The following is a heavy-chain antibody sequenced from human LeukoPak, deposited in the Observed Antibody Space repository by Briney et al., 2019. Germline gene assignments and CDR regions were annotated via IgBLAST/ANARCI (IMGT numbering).Heavy chain of an antibody. CDR2: ISAYNGNT. D-gene: IGHD2-2*01. CDR1: GYTFTSYG. J-gene: IGHJ5*02. CDR3: ARGYCSSTRCYFDP. Sequence: ASVKVSCKASGYTFTSYGISWVRQAPGQGLEWMGWISAYNGNTNYAQKLQGRVTMTTDTSTGTAYMELRSLRSDDTAVYYCARGYCSSTRCYFDPWGQGTLVTVSS. V-gene: IGHV1-18*01.